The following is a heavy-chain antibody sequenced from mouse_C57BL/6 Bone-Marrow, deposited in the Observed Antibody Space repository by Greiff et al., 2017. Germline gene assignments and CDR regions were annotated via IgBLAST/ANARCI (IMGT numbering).Heavy chain of an antibody. CDR1: GYAFTSYW. V-gene: IGHV1-53*01. J-gene: IGHJ4*01. D-gene: IGHD2-4*01. CDR2: INPSNGGT. CDR3: ARSIYYDYDGYAMDY. Sequence: VKLQQPGTELVKPGASVKLSCKASGYAFTSYWMHWVKQRPGQGLEWIGNINPSNGGTNYNEKFKSKATLTVDKSSSTAYMQLSSLTSEDSAVYYCARSIYYDYDGYAMDYWGQGTSVTVSS.